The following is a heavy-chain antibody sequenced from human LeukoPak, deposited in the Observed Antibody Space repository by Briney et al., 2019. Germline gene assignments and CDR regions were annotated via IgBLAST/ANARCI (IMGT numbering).Heavy chain of an antibody. CDR1: GYTFTSYG. Sequence: ASVKVSCKASGYTFTSYGISWVRQAPGQGLEWMGWISAYNGNTNYAQKLQGRVTMTTDTSTSTAYMELRSLRSDDTAVYYCARAYYDILTGSYYYYMDVWGKGTTVTISS. J-gene: IGHJ6*03. CDR2: ISAYNGNT. D-gene: IGHD3-9*01. V-gene: IGHV1-18*01. CDR3: ARAYYDILTGSYYYYMDV.